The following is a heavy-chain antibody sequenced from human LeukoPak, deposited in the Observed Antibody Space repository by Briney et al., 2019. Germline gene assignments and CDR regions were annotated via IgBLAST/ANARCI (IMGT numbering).Heavy chain of an antibody. CDR1: GFTFSSYA. J-gene: IGHJ4*02. D-gene: IGHD3-22*01. CDR3: AKRGNFGSSGYYGYYFDY. Sequence: GGSLRLSCAASGFTFSSYAMSWVRQAPGKGLEWVSAISGSGGSTYYADSVKGRFTISRDNSKNTLYLQMNSLRAEDTAVYYCAKRGNFGSSGYYGYYFDYWGQGTLVTVSS. CDR2: ISGSGGST. V-gene: IGHV3-23*01.